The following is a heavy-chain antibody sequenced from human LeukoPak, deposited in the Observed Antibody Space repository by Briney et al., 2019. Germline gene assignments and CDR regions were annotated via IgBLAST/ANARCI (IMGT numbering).Heavy chain of an antibody. D-gene: IGHD3-10*01. J-gene: IGHJ4*02. CDR2: IYTSGST. CDR3: ARETMVRGVIRY. CDR1: GGFISSGSYY. V-gene: IGHV4-61*02. Sequence: SQTLSLTCTVSGGFISSGSYYWSWIRQPAGKGLEWIGRIYTSGSTNYNPSLKSRVTISVDTSKNQFSLKLSSVTAADTAVYYCARETMVRGVIRYWGQGTLVTVSS.